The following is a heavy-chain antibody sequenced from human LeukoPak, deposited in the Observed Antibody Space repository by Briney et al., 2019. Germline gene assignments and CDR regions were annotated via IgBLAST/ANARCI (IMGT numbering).Heavy chain of an antibody. D-gene: IGHD2-15*01. CDR2: ISAYNGNT. CDR1: GYTFTSYG. CDR3: ARGPTLLGWTPYYFDY. Sequence: ASVKVSCKASGYTFTSYGISWVRQAPGQGLEWMGWISAYNGNTNYAQKLQGRVTMTTDTSTSTAYMELRSLRSDDTAVYYCARGPTLLGWTPYYFDYWGQGTLVTVSS. J-gene: IGHJ4*02. V-gene: IGHV1-18*01.